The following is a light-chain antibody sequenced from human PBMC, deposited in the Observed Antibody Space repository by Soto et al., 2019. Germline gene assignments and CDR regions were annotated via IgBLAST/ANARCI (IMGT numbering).Light chain of an antibody. V-gene: IGLV2-14*01. J-gene: IGLJ1*01. CDR3: SSYTSSSTYV. Sequence: QSVLTQPASVSGSPGQSITISCTGTSSDVGGYNYLSWYQHHPGKAPKLIIYEVSNRPSGVSNRFSGSKSGNTASLTISGLQAEDEADYYCSSYTSSSTYVFGTGTKLTVL. CDR2: EVS. CDR1: SSDVGGYNY.